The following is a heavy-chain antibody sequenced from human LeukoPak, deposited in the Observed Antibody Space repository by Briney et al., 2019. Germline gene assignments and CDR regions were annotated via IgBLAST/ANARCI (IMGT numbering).Heavy chain of an antibody. V-gene: IGHV1-18*01. J-gene: IGHJ4*02. Sequence: ASVKVSCKASGYTFTSYGISWVRQAPGQGLEGMGWISAYNGNTNYAQKLQGRVTMTTDTSTSTAYMELRSLRSDDTAVYYCARVVRQLWPPQAEAPHYWGQGTLVTVSS. CDR1: GYTFTSYG. CDR3: ARVVRQLWPPQAEAPHY. D-gene: IGHD5-18*01. CDR2: ISAYNGNT.